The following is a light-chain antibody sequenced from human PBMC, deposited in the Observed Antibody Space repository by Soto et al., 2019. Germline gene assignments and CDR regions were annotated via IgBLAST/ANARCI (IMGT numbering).Light chain of an antibody. CDR3: QQYGSSLRT. Sequence: PGERATLSCRASRTVDGNYLAWYHQKPGQPPRLLIHSASTRAPGIPDRFSASGAGTDFTLTISRLEPEDSAVYYCQQYGSSLRTFGQGTKVDIK. V-gene: IGKV3-20*01. CDR2: SAS. CDR1: RTVDGNY. J-gene: IGKJ1*01.